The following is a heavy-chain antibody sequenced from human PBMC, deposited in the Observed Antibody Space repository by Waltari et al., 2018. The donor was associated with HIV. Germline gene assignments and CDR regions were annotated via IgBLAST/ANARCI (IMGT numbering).Heavy chain of an antibody. Sequence: QVQLVQSGAEVKKPGSSVKVSCKASGGTFSSYAISWVRQAPGQGLEWMGGIIPIFGTANYAQKFQGRVTITADKSTSTAYMELSSLRSEDTAVYYCARVRGGSYYDSSGYLDYWGQGTLVTVSS. J-gene: IGHJ4*02. D-gene: IGHD3-22*01. V-gene: IGHV1-69*06. CDR2: IIPIFGTA. CDR1: GGTFSSYA. CDR3: ARVRGGSYYDSSGYLDY.